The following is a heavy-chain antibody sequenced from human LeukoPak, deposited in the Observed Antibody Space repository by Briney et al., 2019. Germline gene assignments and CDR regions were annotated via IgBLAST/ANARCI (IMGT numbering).Heavy chain of an antibody. D-gene: IGHD1-1*01. CDR2: ISWNSGSI. V-gene: IGHV3-9*01. Sequence: GGSLRLSCAASGFTFDNYAMHWVRHAPGKGLEWVSGISWNSGSIDYADSVKGRFTISRDNAKNSLYLQMNSLRAEDTALYYCAKNTGYTGYYFDYWGQGTLVTVSS. CDR1: GFTFDNYA. CDR3: AKNTGYTGYYFDY. J-gene: IGHJ4*02.